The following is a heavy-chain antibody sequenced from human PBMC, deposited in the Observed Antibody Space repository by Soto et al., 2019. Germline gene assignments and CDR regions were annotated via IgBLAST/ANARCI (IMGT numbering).Heavy chain of an antibody. Sequence: SETLSLTCTFSGGSISSSSYYWGWIRQPPGKGLEWIGSIYYSGSTYYNPSLKSRVTISVDTSKNQFSLKLSSVTAADTAVYYCARLKIRVYHDYWGQGTLVTVSS. CDR1: GGSISSSSYY. J-gene: IGHJ4*02. V-gene: IGHV4-39*01. CDR3: ARLKIRVYHDY. D-gene: IGHD6-13*01. CDR2: IYYSGST.